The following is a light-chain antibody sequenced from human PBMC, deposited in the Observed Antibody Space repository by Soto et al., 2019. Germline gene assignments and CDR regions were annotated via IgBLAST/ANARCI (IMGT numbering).Light chain of an antibody. CDR1: SSDVGAYNY. V-gene: IGLV2-14*01. J-gene: IGLJ1*01. Sequence: QSALTQPASVSGSPGQSITISCTGTSSDVGAYNYVSWYQQHPGKAPKLMIYEISHRPSGVSSRFSGSKSGNTASLTISGLQAEDEADYYCSSSATSTTGVFGTGTKLTVL. CDR2: EIS. CDR3: SSSATSTTGV.